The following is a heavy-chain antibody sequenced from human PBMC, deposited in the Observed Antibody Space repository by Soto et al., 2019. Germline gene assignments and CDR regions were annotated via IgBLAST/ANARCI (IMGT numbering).Heavy chain of an antibody. CDR1: GFTFSSYA. V-gene: IGHV3-23*01. D-gene: IGHD3-3*01. J-gene: IGHJ4*02. Sequence: GSLRLSCAASGFTFSSYAMSWVRQAPGKGLEWVSGISGSGGNIYYAESVKGRFTISRDNSKNTLYLQMNSLRAEDTAVYYCAKGQGLSSELRFLEWLPFDYWGQGTLVTVSS. CDR2: ISGSGGNI. CDR3: AKGQGLSSELRFLEWLPFDY.